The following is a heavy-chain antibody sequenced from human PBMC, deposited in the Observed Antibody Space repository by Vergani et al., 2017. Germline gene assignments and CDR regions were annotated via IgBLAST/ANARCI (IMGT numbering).Heavy chain of an antibody. V-gene: IGHV5-51*01. D-gene: IGHD3-16*01. Sequence: EKQLVQSGSETKMPGESLKLSCQAFGYIFSNFWIGWVRQRPGRGLGWMGIIYPGDSEVKSNPTFRGQVIFSVDTSVDTAYLQWRSLQASDTATYFCASGGHGSENGGALQHWGQGTNITVSS. CDR1: GYIFSNFW. CDR3: ASGGHGSENGGALQH. J-gene: IGHJ3*01. CDR2: IYPGDSEV.